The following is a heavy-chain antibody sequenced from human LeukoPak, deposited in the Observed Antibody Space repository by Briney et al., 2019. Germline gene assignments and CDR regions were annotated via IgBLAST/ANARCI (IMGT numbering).Heavy chain of an antibody. V-gene: IGHV3-23*01. J-gene: IGHJ6*02. CDR2: ISGSGGST. CDR1: RFTFSSYA. D-gene: IGHD3-3*01. Sequence: GGSLRLSCAASRFTFSSYAMSWVRQAPGKGLEWVSGISGSGGSTYYADSVKGRFTISRDNSKNTLYLQMNSLRAEDTAVYYCAKFSPKSDFWSAYYDYYYYGMDVWGQGTTVTVSS. CDR3: AKFSPKSDFWSAYYDYYYYGMDV.